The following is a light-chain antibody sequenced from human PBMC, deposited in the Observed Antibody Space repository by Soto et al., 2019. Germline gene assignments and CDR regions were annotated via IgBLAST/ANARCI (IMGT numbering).Light chain of an antibody. Sequence: QSVLTQPASVSGSPGQSITISCTGTSSDVGGYNYVSWYQQHPGKAPKLMIYEVSNRPSGVSNRFSGSKSGNTASLTISGRQAEDEADYSCSSYTSSSTVVFCGGTKLTVL. V-gene: IGLV2-14*01. CDR2: EVS. J-gene: IGLJ2*01. CDR3: SSYTSSSTVV. CDR1: SSDVGGYNY.